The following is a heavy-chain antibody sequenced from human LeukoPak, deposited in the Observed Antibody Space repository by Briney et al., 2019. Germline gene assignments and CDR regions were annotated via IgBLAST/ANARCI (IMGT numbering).Heavy chain of an antibody. CDR3: AKETYGDYGFVDY. Sequence: GGSLRLSCAVSGFNVSSHHMNWVRQAPGKGLEWVSVIYSGGFSGGGPHYADSVKGRFTTSSESSKNTLYLQMNSLRAEDTAVYYCAKETYGDYGFVDYWGQGTLVTVTS. CDR1: GFNVSSHH. J-gene: IGHJ4*02. D-gene: IGHD4-17*01. V-gene: IGHV3-23*01. CDR2: IYSGGFSGGGP.